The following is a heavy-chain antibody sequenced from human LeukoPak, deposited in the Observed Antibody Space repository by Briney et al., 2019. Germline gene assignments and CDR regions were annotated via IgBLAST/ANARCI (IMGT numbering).Heavy chain of an antibody. CDR3: ASTGYSAINWFDS. CDR2: INPSGGST. V-gene: IGHV1-46*01. CDR1: GYTFTSYY. J-gene: IGHJ5*01. D-gene: IGHD6-13*01. Sequence: ASVKVSCKASGYTFTSYYMHWVRQAPGQGLEWMGIINPSGGSTSYAQKFQGRVTMTRDASTSTVYMELSSLRSEDTAVYYCASTGYSAINWFDSWGQGTLVTVSS.